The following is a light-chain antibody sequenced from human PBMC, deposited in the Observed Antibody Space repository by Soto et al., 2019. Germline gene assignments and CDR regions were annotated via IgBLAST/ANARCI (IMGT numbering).Light chain of an antibody. Sequence: QSVLTQPPSASGSPGQSVTISCTGSASDVAAYNYVSWYQQHPGKAPKLIIYEVSNWPSGVPDRFSGSKSGNTAALTVSGLQAEDEADYYCSSFSTSNYFVFGSGTKVTVL. V-gene: IGLV2-8*01. CDR3: SSFSTSNYFV. CDR2: EVS. CDR1: ASDVAAYNY. J-gene: IGLJ1*01.